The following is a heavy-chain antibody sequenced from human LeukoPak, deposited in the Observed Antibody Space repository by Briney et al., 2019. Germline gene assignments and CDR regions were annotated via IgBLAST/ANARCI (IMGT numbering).Heavy chain of an antibody. D-gene: IGHD6-13*01. Sequence: GGSLRLSCAASGFTFSSYGMSWVRQAPGKGLEWVSAISGSGGSTYYADSVKGRFTISRDNSKNTLYLQMNSLRAEDTAVYYCAKGTFRRYSSSWHEYWGQGTLVTVSS. V-gene: IGHV3-23*01. CDR1: GFTFSSYG. J-gene: IGHJ4*02. CDR2: ISGSGGST. CDR3: AKGTFRRYSSSWHEY.